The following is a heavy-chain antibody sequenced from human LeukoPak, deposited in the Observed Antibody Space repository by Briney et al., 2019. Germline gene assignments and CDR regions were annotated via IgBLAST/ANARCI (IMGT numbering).Heavy chain of an antibody. CDR3: ARAVGSGPWGHFDY. D-gene: IGHD6-19*01. J-gene: IGHJ4*02. CDR2: ITNSGDYT. Sequence: PGGSLRLSCAASGFTFSRHYMSWIRQAPGKGLEWLSYITNSGDYTNYADSVKGRFTISRDNAENSLYLQMNSLRAEDTAVYFCARAVGSGPWGHFDYWGQGTLVSVSP. V-gene: IGHV3-11*05. CDR1: GFTFSRHY.